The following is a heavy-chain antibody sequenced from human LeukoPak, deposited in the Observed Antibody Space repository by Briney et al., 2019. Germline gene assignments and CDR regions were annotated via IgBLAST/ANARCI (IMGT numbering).Heavy chain of an antibody. Sequence: SQTLSLTCTVSGVSISSADYWSWIRQPPGKGLEWVGYIHHSGRTHYNPSLKSRATLSLDTSKNQSSLKLTSVTAADTAVYYCAREVDVPSTSDGFDIWGQGTVVTVSS. CDR2: IHHSGRT. CDR3: AREVDVPSTSDGFDI. J-gene: IGHJ3*02. D-gene: IGHD2-15*01. CDR1: GVSISSADY. V-gene: IGHV4-31*03.